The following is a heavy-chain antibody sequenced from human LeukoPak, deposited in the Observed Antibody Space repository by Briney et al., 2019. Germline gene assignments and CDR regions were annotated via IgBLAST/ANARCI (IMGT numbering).Heavy chain of an antibody. CDR3: AAEDRSGSYSPFDY. J-gene: IGHJ4*02. CDR2: IVVGSGNT. CDR1: GFTFTSSA. Sequence: SVKVSCKASGFTFTSSAMQWVRQARGQRLEWIGWIVVGSGNTNYAQKFQERVTITRDMSTSTAYMELSSLRPEDTAVYYCAAEDRSGSYSPFDYWGQGTLVTVSS. V-gene: IGHV1-58*02. D-gene: IGHD1-26*01.